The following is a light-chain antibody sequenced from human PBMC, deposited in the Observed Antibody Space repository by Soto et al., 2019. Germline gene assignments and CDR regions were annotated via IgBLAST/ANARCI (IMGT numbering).Light chain of an antibody. J-gene: IGKJ4*01. Sequence: DIQMTQSPSTLYASVGDRVTITCRASKSIGASLAWFQQKPGKAPNLLIYKASSLESGVPTRCIGSGSGTEFTLTISTLQPYDFSTYYCQQYNSSPLTFGGGTKVEIK. CDR1: KSIGAS. V-gene: IGKV1-5*03. CDR2: KAS. CDR3: QQYNSSPLT.